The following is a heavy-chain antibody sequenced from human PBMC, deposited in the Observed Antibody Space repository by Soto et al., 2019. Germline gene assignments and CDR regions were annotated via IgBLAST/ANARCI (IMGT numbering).Heavy chain of an antibody. CDR1: GGTFSSYT. Sequence: ASVKVSCKASGGTFSSYTISWVRQAPGQGLEWMGRIIPILGIANYAQKFQGRVTITADKSTSTAYMELSSLRSEDTAVYYCARVGYCSGGSCYSGRDWFDPWGQGTLVTVSS. V-gene: IGHV1-69*02. CDR2: IIPILGIA. CDR3: ARVGYCSGGSCYSGRDWFDP. D-gene: IGHD2-15*01. J-gene: IGHJ5*02.